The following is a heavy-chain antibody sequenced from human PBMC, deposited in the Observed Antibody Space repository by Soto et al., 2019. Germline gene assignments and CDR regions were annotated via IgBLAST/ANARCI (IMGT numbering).Heavy chain of an antibody. Sequence: QVALQQWGAGLLKPSQTLSLPCGVQGGSFTAYFWTWIRLTPGRGLGWIGEVHHTGTSYYIPSLKSRLTVSVDTSKSQFSLTLTSVTATDTGTYYCARRKDSSRYFYGMDVWGQGTTVVVS. CDR2: VHHTGTS. V-gene: IGHV4-34*02. D-gene: IGHD2-2*01. CDR3: ARRKDSSRYFYGMDV. J-gene: IGHJ6*02. CDR1: GGSFTAYF.